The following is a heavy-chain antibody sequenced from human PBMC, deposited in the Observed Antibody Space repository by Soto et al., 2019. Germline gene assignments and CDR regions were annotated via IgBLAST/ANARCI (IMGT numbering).Heavy chain of an antibody. CDR3: AGDHLILPAHDFFYGSDV. J-gene: IGHJ6*02. CDR1: GFTFSMYS. V-gene: IGHV3-7*03. Sequence: GGSLRLSCEVSGFTFSMYSMSWVRQSPGKGLEWVAKIPQDGVDGHYADSVKGRFIISRDNDKNSLHLQLNNLRAEDTAVYYCAGDHLILPAHDFFYGSDVWGRGATVTVSS. CDR2: IPQDGVDG. D-gene: IGHD2-21*02.